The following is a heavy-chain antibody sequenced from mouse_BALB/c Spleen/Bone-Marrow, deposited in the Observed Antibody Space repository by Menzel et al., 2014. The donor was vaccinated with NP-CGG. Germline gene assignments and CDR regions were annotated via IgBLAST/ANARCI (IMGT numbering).Heavy chain of an antibody. CDR2: INNGSSYT. D-gene: IGHD2-3*01. CDR1: GFTFSSYG. J-gene: IGHJ4*01. CDR3: ARRRDGPYAMDY. Sequence: EVNLVESGGDLVKPGGSLKLSCAASGFTFSSYGKSWVRQTPDKRLEWVATINNGSSYTFYPDSVKGRFTISRDNAKNTLYLQMSSLKSEDTAMYYCARRRDGPYAMDYWGQGTSVTVSS. V-gene: IGHV5-6*01.